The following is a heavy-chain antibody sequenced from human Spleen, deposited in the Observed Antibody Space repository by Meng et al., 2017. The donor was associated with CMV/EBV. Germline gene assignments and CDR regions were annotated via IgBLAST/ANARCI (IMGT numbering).Heavy chain of an antibody. V-gene: IGHV1-2*02. CDR3: ARDVGGDGYNRYSFDY. CDR1: GYTFTGYS. CDR2: INPNSGGP. J-gene: IGHJ4*02. Sequence: ASVKVSCKASGYTFTGYSLHWVRQAPGQGLEWMGWINPNSGGPDYAQNFQGRVTMTRDTSISTAYMELSRLTSDDTAVYYCARDVGGDGYNRYSFDYCGQGTLVTVSS. D-gene: IGHD5-24*01.